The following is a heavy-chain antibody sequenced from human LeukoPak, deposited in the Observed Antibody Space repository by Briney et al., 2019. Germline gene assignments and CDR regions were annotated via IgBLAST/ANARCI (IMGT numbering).Heavy chain of an antibody. CDR2: MNPNSGNT. CDR3: ARGASRSFDY. J-gene: IGHJ4*02. CDR1: GYTFTTYD. Sequence: GSVKVSCKASGYTFTTYDINWVRQAPGQGLEWMGWMNPNSGNTDLVQKFQGRVTFTRDTTMRTAYMELSSPRSDDTAVYFCARGASRSFDYWGQGTLVTVSS. V-gene: IGHV1-8*03.